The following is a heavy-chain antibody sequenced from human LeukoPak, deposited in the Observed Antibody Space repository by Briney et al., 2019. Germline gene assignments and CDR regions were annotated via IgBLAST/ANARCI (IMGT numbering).Heavy chain of an antibody. D-gene: IGHD3-10*01. J-gene: IGHJ4*02. V-gene: IGHV4-34*01. Sequence: SETLSLTCAVYGGSFSGYYWSWIRQPPGKGLEWIGEINHSGSTNYNPSLKSRATISVDTSKNQFSLQLNSVTPEDTAVYYCAREYYYGSGSYRPIDYWGQGTLVTVSS. CDR1: GGSFSGYY. CDR2: INHSGST. CDR3: AREYYYGSGSYRPIDY.